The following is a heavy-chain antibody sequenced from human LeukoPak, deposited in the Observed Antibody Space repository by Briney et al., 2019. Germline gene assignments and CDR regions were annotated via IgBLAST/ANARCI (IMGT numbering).Heavy chain of an antibody. CDR1: GYSISSGYY. Sequence: SETLSLTCAVSGYSISSGYYWGWIRQPPGKGLEWIGNIYYTGSTYYNPSLKSRVTISVDRSKNQFSLKLSSVTAADTAVYYCARVVVVPAAPPHWFDPWGQGTLVTVSS. V-gene: IGHV4-38-2*01. CDR2: IYYTGST. CDR3: ARVVVVPAAPPHWFDP. J-gene: IGHJ5*02. D-gene: IGHD2-2*01.